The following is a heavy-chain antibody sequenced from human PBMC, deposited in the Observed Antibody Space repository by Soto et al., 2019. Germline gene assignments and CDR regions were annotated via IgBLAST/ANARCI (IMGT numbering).Heavy chain of an antibody. CDR2: IYYSGST. Sequence: QLQLQESGPGLVKPSETLSLTCTVSGGSISSSSYYWGWIRQPPGKGLEWIGSIYYSGSTYYNPSLKSRVTISVDTSKNQFSLKLSSVTAADTAVYYCARHRLVNWFDPWGQGTLVTVSS. D-gene: IGHD6-19*01. V-gene: IGHV4-39*01. CDR1: GGSISSSSYY. CDR3: ARHRLVNWFDP. J-gene: IGHJ5*02.